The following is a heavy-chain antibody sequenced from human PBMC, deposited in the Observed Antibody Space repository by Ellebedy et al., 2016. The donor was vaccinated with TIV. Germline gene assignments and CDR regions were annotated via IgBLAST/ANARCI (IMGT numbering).Heavy chain of an antibody. J-gene: IGHJ5*02. V-gene: IGHV4-30-2*01. CDR2: INQSGRT. D-gene: IGHD5-18*01. CDR3: ARGRHSYGYEWLDT. CDR1: GGSISSGGNC. Sequence: SETLSLTXAVSGGSISSGGNCWSWIRQPPGKGLEWVGYINQSGRTYYNPSLKSRVTISVDRSRNKFSLDLRSVTAADTAVYYCARGRHSYGYEWLDTWGQGTLASVSS.